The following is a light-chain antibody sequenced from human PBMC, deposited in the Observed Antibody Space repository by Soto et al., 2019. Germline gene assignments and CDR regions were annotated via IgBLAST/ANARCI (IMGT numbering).Light chain of an antibody. V-gene: IGLV2-14*01. CDR3: GSYTGTDTPFV. CDR2: EVS. J-gene: IGLJ1*01. CDR1: STDVGGYNY. Sequence: QSALAQPSSVSGSTGQSITISCTGTSTDVGGYNYVSWYQHHPGKGPKLIIYEVSNRPSGVSDRFSGSKSGNKASLIISNLEAEDESDYYCGSYTGTDTPFVFGTGTKVTVL.